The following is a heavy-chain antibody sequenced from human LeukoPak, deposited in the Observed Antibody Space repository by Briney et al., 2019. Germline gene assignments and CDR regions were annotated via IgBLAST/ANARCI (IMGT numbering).Heavy chain of an antibody. CDR2: ISSSSSYI. Sequence: PGGSLRLSCAASGFTFSSYSMNWVRQAPGKGLEWVSSISSSSSYIYYADSVKGRFTISRDNAKNSPYLQMNSLRAEDTAVYYCARGSSYDQGFDYWGQGTLVTVSS. J-gene: IGHJ4*02. D-gene: IGHD5-12*01. CDR1: GFTFSSYS. V-gene: IGHV3-21*01. CDR3: ARGSSYDQGFDY.